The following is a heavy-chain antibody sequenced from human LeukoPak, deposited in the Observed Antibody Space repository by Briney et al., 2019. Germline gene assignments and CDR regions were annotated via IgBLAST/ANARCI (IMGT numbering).Heavy chain of an antibody. J-gene: IGHJ4*02. D-gene: IGHD6-13*01. Sequence: PGGSLRLSCVASGFSFSSYSMNWIRQAPGKGLEWVSYISNSSTATQYADSVKGRFTISRDNAKNSLYLQMNSLRAEDTAVYYCARGTWYSSSSRGYFDYWGQGTLVTVSS. V-gene: IGHV3-48*04. CDR1: GFSFSSYS. CDR3: ARGTWYSSSSRGYFDY. CDR2: ISNSSTAT.